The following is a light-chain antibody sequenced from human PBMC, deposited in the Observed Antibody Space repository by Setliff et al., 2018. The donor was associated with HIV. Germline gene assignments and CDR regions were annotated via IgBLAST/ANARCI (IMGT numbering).Light chain of an antibody. CDR2: SSS. CDR1: TGAVTSGNF. CDR3: LLYYGTFYV. V-gene: IGLV7-43*01. Sequence: QAVVTQEPSLTVSPGGTVTLTCASSTGAVTSGNFPSWFQQKPGQAPRALIYSSSKKHSWTPARFSGSLPGGKAALTLSGVQPEDEADYYCLLYYGTFYVFGSGTKVTVL. J-gene: IGLJ1*01.